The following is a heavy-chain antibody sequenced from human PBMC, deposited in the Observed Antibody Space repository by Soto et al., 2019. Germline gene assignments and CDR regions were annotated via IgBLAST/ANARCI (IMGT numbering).Heavy chain of an antibody. CDR1: GFTFSSYG. CDR3: ARDGNWNDEWGFDY. V-gene: IGHV3-33*01. J-gene: IGHJ4*02. Sequence: QVQLVESGGGVVQPGRSLRLSCAASGFTFSSYGMHWVRQAPGKGLEWVAVIWYDGSNKYYADSVKGRFTISRDNSKNTLDLQMNSLRAEDTAVYYCARDGNWNDEWGFDYWGQGTLVTVSS. CDR2: IWYDGSNK. D-gene: IGHD1-1*01.